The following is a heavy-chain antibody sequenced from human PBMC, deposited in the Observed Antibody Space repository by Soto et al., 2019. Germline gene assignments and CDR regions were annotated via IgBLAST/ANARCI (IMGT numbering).Heavy chain of an antibody. Sequence: SETLSLTCTVSGGSLSSGTYYWSWIRQPPGKGLEWIGYIYHSGSSQSNPSLKSRVTISIDTSKNQFSLELRSVTAADTAVYYCARDLLDTTVDYYFDSWGPGRLVTAPQ. D-gene: IGHD4-17*01. CDR2: IYHSGSS. CDR3: ARDLLDTTVDYYFDS. CDR1: GGSLSSGTYY. V-gene: IGHV4-30-4*01. J-gene: IGHJ4*02.